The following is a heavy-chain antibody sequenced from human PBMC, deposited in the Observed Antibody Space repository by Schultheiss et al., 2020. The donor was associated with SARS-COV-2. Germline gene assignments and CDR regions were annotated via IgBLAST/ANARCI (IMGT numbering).Heavy chain of an antibody. CDR1: GFTFSSCS. J-gene: IGHJ4*02. Sequence: GGSLRLSCAASGFTFSSCSMNWVRQAPGKGLEWVSSISSSSSYIYYADSVKGRFTISRDNARNTVYLQMHSLRAEDTALYYCAKDDYWGQGTLVTVSS. CDR2: ISSSSSYI. CDR3: AKDDY. V-gene: IGHV3-21*04.